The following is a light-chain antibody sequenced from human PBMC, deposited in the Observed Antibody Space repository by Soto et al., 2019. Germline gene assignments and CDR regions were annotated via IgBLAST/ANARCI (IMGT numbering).Light chain of an antibody. V-gene: IGKV3-20*01. Sequence: EIVLTQSPGTLSLSPGDRVTLSCRASQSVGTSWLAWYQQKPGQSPRLLIYSTSSRSTGIPDMFSGSGSEKDFALTINRLEPEDFADYYCQQYASAQWAFGPGTKVEIK. CDR2: STS. CDR3: QQYASAQWA. CDR1: QSVGTSW. J-gene: IGKJ3*01.